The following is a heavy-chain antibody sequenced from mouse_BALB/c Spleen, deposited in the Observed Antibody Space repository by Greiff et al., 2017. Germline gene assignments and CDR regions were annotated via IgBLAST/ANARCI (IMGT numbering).Heavy chain of an antibody. Sequence: QVQLQQSGAELARPGASVKLSCKASGYTFTSYWMQWVKQRPGQGLEWIGAIYPGDGDTRYTQKFKGKATLTADKSSSTAYMQLSSLASEDSAVYYCARDGYFDVWGAGTTVTVSS. J-gene: IGHJ1*01. CDR3: ARDGYFDV. CDR1: GYTFTSYW. CDR2: IYPGDGDT. V-gene: IGHV1-87*01.